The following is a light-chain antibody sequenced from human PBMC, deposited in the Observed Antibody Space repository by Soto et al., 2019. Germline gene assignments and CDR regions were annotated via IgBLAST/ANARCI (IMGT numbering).Light chain of an antibody. J-gene: IGKJ1*01. Sequence: DIQMTQSPSTLSASLGDRVTITCRASQSISSWLAWYQQKPGKAPKRLISDASSLRSGVPSRFSGRGSGTEFTLTISGLQPDDFATYYCQQYHTYCPFAQGTKVDIK. V-gene: IGKV1-5*01. CDR2: DAS. CDR1: QSISSW. CDR3: QQYHTYCP.